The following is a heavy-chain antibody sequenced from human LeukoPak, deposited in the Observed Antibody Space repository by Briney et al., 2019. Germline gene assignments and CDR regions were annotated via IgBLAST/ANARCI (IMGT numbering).Heavy chain of an antibody. CDR2: INHSGST. D-gene: IGHD3-22*01. V-gene: IGHV4-34*01. J-gene: IGHJ3*02. CDR3: ARLIVVVRDAFDI. Sequence: SETLSLTCAVYGGSFSGYYWSWIRQPPGKGLEWIGEINHSGSTNYNPSLKSRVTISVDTSKNQFSLKLSSVTAADTAVYYCARLIVVVRDAFDIWGQGTMVTVSS. CDR1: GGSFSGYY.